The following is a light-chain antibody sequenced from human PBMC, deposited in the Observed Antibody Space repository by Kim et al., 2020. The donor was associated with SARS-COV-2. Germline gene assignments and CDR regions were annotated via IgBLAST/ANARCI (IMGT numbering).Light chain of an antibody. Sequence: QSFTITCTGTSSDVGGYNLVSWYQHHPGKAPKLMIYEGIKRPSGVSDRFSGSKSGNTASLTISGLQTEDEAEYYCCSYAGTSTFWVFGGGTQLTVL. J-gene: IGLJ3*02. V-gene: IGLV2-23*01. CDR3: CSYAGTSTFWV. CDR2: EGI. CDR1: SSDVGGYNL.